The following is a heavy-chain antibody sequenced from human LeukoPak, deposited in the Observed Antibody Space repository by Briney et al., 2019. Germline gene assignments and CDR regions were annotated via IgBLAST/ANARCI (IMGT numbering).Heavy chain of an antibody. J-gene: IGHJ4*02. Sequence: GGSLRLSCAASGFTLSSYWMHWVRQAPGKGLVLVSRIKSDGSSTNYADSVKGRFTISRDNSKNTLYLQMNSLRPEDTSVYYCARSPTSWYFDYWGQGTLVTVSS. D-gene: IGHD2-2*01. CDR2: IKSDGSST. CDR3: ARSPTSWYFDY. CDR1: GFTLSSYW. V-gene: IGHV3-74*01.